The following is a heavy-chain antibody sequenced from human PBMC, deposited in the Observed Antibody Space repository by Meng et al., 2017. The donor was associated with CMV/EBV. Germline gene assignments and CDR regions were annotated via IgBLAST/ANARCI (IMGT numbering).Heavy chain of an antibody. J-gene: IGHJ4*02. Sequence: GGSLRLSCAASGFTFSSYGMHWVRQAPGKGLEWVAFIRYDGSNKYYADSVKGRFTISRDNSKNTLYLQMNSLRAEDTAVHYCAKDGTSGSYYFDYWGQGTLVTVSS. CDR3: AKDGTSGSYYFDY. CDR2: IRYDGSNK. D-gene: IGHD1-26*01. V-gene: IGHV3-30*02. CDR1: GFTFSSYG.